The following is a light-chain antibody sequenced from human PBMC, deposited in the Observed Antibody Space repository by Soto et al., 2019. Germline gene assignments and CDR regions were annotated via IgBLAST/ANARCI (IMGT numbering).Light chain of an antibody. V-gene: IGKV3-11*01. CDR3: QQRSNWPPT. Sequence: VSTPSPVTLSFSPREGATLSCRPSQSISSSYLSWYQQKPGQAPRLVIYGASNRATGIPARFSGSGSGTDFTLTISSLEPEDFAVYYCQQRSNWPPTVGGGTKVAIK. J-gene: IGKJ4*01. CDR2: GAS. CDR1: QSISSSY.